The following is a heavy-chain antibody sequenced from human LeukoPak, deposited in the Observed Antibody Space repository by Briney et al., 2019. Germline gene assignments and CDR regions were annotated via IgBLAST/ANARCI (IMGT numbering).Heavy chain of an antibody. CDR1: GFTFSSYA. V-gene: IGHV3-30*01. CDR2: ISYDGSNK. Sequence: GGSLRLSCAASGFTFSSYAMHWVRQAPGKGLEWVAVISYDGSNKYYADSVKGRSTISGDNSKNTLYLQMNSLRAEDTAVYYCARGLLLYSSYMDVWGKGTTVTVSS. CDR3: ARGLLLYSSYMDV. J-gene: IGHJ6*03. D-gene: IGHD6-13*01.